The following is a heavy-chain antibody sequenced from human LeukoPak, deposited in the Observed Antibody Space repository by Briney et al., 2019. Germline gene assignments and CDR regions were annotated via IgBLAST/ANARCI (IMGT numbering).Heavy chain of an antibody. CDR1: GYTFTSYG. CDR2: ISAYNGNT. D-gene: IGHD2-15*01. J-gene: IGHJ5*02. CDR3: ARVGPRYCSGGSCSRFDP. V-gene: IGHV1-18*04. Sequence: ASVKVSCKASGYTFTSYGISWVRQPPGQGLEWMGWISAYNGNTNYAQKLQGRVTMTTDTYTRTAYMELRSLRSDEPAVYYCARVGPRYCSGGSCSRFDPWGQGTLVTVSS.